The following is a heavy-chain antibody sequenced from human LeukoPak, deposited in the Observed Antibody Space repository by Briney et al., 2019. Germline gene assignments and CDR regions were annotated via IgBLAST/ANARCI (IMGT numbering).Heavy chain of an antibody. V-gene: IGHV4-34*01. D-gene: IGHD6-13*01. CDR3: ASYPGIAAAGWFDP. Sequence: PSETLSLTRTVSGGSISSYYWSWIRQPPGKGLEWIGEINHSGSTNYNPSLKSRVTMSVDTSKNQFSLKLSSVTAADTAVYYCASYPGIAAAGWFDPWGQGTLVTVSS. J-gene: IGHJ5*02. CDR1: GGSISSYY. CDR2: INHSGST.